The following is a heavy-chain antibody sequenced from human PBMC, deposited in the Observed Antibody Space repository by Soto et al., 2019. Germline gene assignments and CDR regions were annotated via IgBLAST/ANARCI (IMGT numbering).Heavy chain of an antibody. V-gene: IGHV1-46*02. D-gene: IGHD6-13*01. Sequence: QVQLVQSGAEVKKPGASVKVSCRNSESTFKHYYINGVRQAPGQGLEWLGIINPASASTNYAQEFQDRVTLTMDTSTTTVYMELSGLRAEDTAIFYCARDLAAGDHWGQGTLVTVSS. CDR3: ARDLAAGDH. J-gene: IGHJ4*02. CDR2: INPASAST. CDR1: ESTFKHYY.